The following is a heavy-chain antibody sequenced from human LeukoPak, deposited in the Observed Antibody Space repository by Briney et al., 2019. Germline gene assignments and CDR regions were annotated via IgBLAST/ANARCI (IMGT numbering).Heavy chain of an antibody. CDR2: IRGSGDST. CDR3: AKYDSSWYERGYFDY. Sequence: GGSLRLSCAASGFTFSTYAMSWVRQAPGKGLEWVSGIRGSGDSTYYADSVKGRFTISRDNSKNMLYLQMNSLRAEDTALYFCAKYDSSWYERGYFDYWGQGTLVPVSS. CDR1: GFTFSTYA. V-gene: IGHV3-23*01. D-gene: IGHD6-13*01. J-gene: IGHJ4*02.